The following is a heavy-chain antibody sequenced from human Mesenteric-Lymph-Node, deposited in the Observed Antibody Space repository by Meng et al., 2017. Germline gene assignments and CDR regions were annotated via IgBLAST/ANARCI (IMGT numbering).Heavy chain of an antibody. CDR3: ARDVGYFDS. CDR2: ISSSGNYI. J-gene: IGHJ4*02. CDR1: GFTFSRYT. Sequence: EVQVVESGGGLVKPGGSQRLSCAASGFTFSRYTMNWVRQAPGKGLEWVSSISSSGNYIYYADSMKCRFTISRDNAKNSLYLQLNNLSAEDTAMYYCARDVGYFDSWGQGTLVTVSS. V-gene: IGHV3-21*01.